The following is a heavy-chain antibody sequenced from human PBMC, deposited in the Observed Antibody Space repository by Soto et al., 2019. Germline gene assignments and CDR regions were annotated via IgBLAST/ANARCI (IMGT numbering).Heavy chain of an antibody. CDR1: GGSISSGDYY. J-gene: IGHJ4*02. CDR3: ARESSITGTTLDY. CDR2: IYYSGST. V-gene: IGHV4-30-4*01. D-gene: IGHD1-20*01. Sequence: SETLSLTCTVSGGSISSGDYYWSWIRQPPGKGLEWIGYIYYSGSTYYNPSLKSRVTISVDTSKNQFSLKLSSVTAADTAVYYCARESSITGTTLDYWGQGTLVTVS.